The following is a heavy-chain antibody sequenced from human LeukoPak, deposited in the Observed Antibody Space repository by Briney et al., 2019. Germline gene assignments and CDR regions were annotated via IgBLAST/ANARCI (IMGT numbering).Heavy chain of an antibody. D-gene: IGHD5-12*01. J-gene: IGHJ4*02. CDR3: ARAVDQDFDY. CDR1: GFIFTNYF. Sequence: ASMKVSCKASGFIFTNYFMHWVRQAPGQGLEWMGMIKPSDGSTRYAQRFQDRVTMTSDTSTTTLHMELSSLRAEDTAVYYCARAVDQDFDYWGQGTLVTVSS. V-gene: IGHV1-46*01. CDR2: IKPSDGST.